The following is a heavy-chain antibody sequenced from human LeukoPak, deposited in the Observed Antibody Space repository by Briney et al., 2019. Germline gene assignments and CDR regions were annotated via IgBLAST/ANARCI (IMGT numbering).Heavy chain of an antibody. CDR3: ASHHSSGWYSAFDI. J-gene: IGHJ3*02. D-gene: IGHD6-19*01. V-gene: IGHV4-34*01. CDR2: INHSGST. CDR1: GGSFSGYY. Sequence: SETLSLTCAVYGGSFSGYYWSWIRQPPGKGLEWIGEINHSGSTNYNPSLKSRVTISVDTSKNQFSLKLSSVTAADTAVYYCASHHSSGWYSAFDIWGQGTMVTVSS.